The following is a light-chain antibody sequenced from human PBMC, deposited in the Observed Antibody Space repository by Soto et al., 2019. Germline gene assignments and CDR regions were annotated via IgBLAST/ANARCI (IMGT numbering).Light chain of an antibody. CDR2: AAS. CDR3: QERKT. Sequence: DIRMTKSPSSLSASVGDRVTITCRASQSISSYLNWYQQKPGQAPKLLIDAASSLQSGVPSRFSGSGSGTDFTLTISNLQPEDYAIYYCQERKTFGQGTKVEIK. J-gene: IGKJ1*01. CDR1: QSISSY. V-gene: IGKV1-39*01.